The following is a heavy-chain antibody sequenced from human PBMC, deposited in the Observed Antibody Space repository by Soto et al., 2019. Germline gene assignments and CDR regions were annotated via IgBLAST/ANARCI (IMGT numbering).Heavy chain of an antibody. CDR3: ARGAYYDFWSGYSDYYGMDV. D-gene: IGHD3-3*01. CDR2: ISAYNGNT. Sequence: ASVNVSCKASGGTFSIYAISWVLQAPGQGLEWMGWISAYNGNTNYAQKLQGRVTMTTDTSTSTAYMELRSLRSDDTAVYYCARGAYYDFWSGYSDYYGMDVWGQGTTVTVSS. V-gene: IGHV1-18*01. J-gene: IGHJ6*02. CDR1: GGTFSIYA.